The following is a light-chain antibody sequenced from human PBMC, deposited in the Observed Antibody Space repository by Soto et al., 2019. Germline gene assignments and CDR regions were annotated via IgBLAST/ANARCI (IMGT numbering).Light chain of an antibody. CDR2: EVS. CDR1: SSDVGSYNL. V-gene: IGLV2-23*02. J-gene: IGLJ1*01. CDR3: CSYAGSSTSV. Sequence: QFVLTQPASVSGSPGQSITISCTGTSSDVGSYNLVSWYQQHPGKAPKLMIYEVSKRPSGVSNRFSGSKSGNTASLTISGLQAEYEADYYCCSYAGSSTSVFGTATNVTVL.